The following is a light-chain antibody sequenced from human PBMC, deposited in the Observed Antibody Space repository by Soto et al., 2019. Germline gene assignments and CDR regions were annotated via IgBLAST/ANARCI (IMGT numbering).Light chain of an antibody. J-gene: IGKJ1*01. CDR1: QDISNY. Sequence: DIQMTQSPSSLSASVGDRVTITCQASQDISNYLNWYQQKPGKAPKLLIHDASSLESGVPSRFSGSRSGTEFTLTISSLQPDDFATYYCQQYNSYSTFGQGTKVDI. CDR2: DAS. V-gene: IGKV1-5*01. CDR3: QQYNSYST.